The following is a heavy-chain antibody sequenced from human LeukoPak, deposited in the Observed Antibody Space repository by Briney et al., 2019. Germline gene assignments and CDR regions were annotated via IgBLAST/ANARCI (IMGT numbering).Heavy chain of an antibody. Sequence: QSGGSLRLSCAASGLSFSSYAMNWVRQAPGKGLEWVSTISGRGNTTSYAASVQGRFTISRDNSKNTLYLQMNSLRTEDTAVYYCATSRVVVVVAATPYYFDNWGQGTLVTVSS. CDR1: GLSFSSYA. V-gene: IGHV3-23*01. CDR3: ATSRVVVVVAATPYYFDN. J-gene: IGHJ4*02. D-gene: IGHD2-15*01. CDR2: ISGRGNTT.